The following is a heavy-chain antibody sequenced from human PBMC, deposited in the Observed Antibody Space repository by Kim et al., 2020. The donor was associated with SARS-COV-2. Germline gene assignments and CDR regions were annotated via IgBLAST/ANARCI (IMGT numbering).Heavy chain of an antibody. CDR2: INHSGST. CDR1: GGSFSGYY. CDR3: AFVFSDY. D-gene: IGHD3-3*01. J-gene: IGHJ4*02. V-gene: IGHV4-34*01. Sequence: SETLSLTCAVYGGSFSGYYWSWIRQPPGKGLEWIGEINHSGSTNYNPSLKSRVTISVDTSKNQFSLKLSSVTAADTAVYYCAFVFSDYWGQGTLVTVSS.